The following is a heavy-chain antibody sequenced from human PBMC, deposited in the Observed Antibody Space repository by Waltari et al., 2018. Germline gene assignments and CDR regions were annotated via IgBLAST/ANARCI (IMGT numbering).Heavy chain of an antibody. J-gene: IGHJ4*02. CDR3: ASDPSIGSNLYRYFDF. Sequence: EVQLVEYGGGLVQPGGSLRLSCAASGLPFNSHAMNWVRQAPGKGLEWVSYISISSGAIYYADSVKGRFTISRDNAKNSLYLQMNSLRADDTAVYYCASDPSIGSNLYRYFDFWGQGTLVTVSS. D-gene: IGHD2-8*01. V-gene: IGHV3-48*01. CDR1: GLPFNSHA. CDR2: ISISSGAI.